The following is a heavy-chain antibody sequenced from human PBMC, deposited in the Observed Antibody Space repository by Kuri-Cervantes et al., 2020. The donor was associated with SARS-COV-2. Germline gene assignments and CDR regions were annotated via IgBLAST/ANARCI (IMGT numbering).Heavy chain of an antibody. J-gene: IGHJ2*01. CDR1: GFTFSSYA. V-gene: IGHV3-30*14. CDR2: ISYDGSNK. CDR3: ARDSGNYGGNAGYYDL. D-gene: IGHD4-23*01. Sequence: LSLTCAASGFTFSSYAMHWVRQAPGKGLEWVAVISYDGSNKYYADSVKGRFTISRDDSKNTLYLQMNSLRAEDTAVYYCARDSGNYGGNAGYYDLWGRGTPVTVSS.